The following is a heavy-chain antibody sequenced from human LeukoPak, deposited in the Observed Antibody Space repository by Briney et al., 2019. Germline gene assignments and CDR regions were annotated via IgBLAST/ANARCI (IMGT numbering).Heavy chain of an antibody. V-gene: IGHV1-69*05. J-gene: IGHJ5*02. Sequence: SVKVSCKASGGTFSSYAISWVRQAPGQGLEWMGRMIPVFGTANYAQKFQGRVTITTDESTSTAYMELSSLRSEDTAVYYCARGPSNWNYRVVWFDPWGQGTLVTVSS. CDR2: MIPVFGTA. CDR3: ARGPSNWNYRVVWFDP. CDR1: GGTFSSYA. D-gene: IGHD1-7*01.